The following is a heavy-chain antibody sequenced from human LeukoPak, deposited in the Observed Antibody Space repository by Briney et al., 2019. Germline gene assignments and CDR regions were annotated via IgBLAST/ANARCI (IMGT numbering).Heavy chain of an antibody. CDR3: ARGYHRGETNRAYFDY. J-gene: IGHJ4*02. CDR1: GGSFSGYY. V-gene: IGHV4-34*01. Sequence: PSETLSLTCAVYGGSFSGYYWSWIRQPPGKGLEWTGEINHSGSTNYNPSLKSRVTISVDTSKNQFSLKLSSVTAADTAVYYCARGYHRGETNRAYFDYWGQGTLVTVSS. D-gene: IGHD1-14*01. CDR2: INHSGST.